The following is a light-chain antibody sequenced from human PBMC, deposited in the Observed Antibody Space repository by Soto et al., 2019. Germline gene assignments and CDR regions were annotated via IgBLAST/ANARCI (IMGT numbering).Light chain of an antibody. Sequence: EIVLTQSPATLSLSPGERATLSCRASQSVSSYLAWYQQKPGQAPRLLIYDAFNRATGIPARFSGSGSGTDFTLTSSSLEPEDFVVYYCQHRRNWPWTFGQGTKVEIK. J-gene: IGKJ1*01. CDR3: QHRRNWPWT. V-gene: IGKV3-11*01. CDR1: QSVSSY. CDR2: DAF.